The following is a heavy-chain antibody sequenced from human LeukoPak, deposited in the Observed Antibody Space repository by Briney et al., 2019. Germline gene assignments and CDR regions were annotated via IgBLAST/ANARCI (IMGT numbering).Heavy chain of an antibody. CDR2: ISDTGDVA. D-gene: IGHD3-16*02. CDR3: AKYGVSESYRGLDY. J-gene: IGHJ4*02. V-gene: IGHV3-23*01. CDR1: GFTFGTYA. Sequence: PGGSLRLPCAASGFTFGTYAMSWVRQAPGKGLEWVSRISDTGDVAYYADSVKGRFTISRDNSQNTLYLQMNSLRAEDTALYYCAKYGVSESYRGLDYRGQGTSVTVTS.